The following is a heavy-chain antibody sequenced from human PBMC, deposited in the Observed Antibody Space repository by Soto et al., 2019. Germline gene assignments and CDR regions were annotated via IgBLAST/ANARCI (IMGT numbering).Heavy chain of an antibody. J-gene: IGHJ6*02. Sequence: ASVKVSCKASGYTFTSYAMHWVRQAPGQRLEWMGWINAGNGNTKYSQKFQGRVTITRDTSASTAYMELSSLRSEDTAVYYCASGGLVVVAATPVYYYGMDVWGQGTTVTVSS. CDR1: GYTFTSYA. CDR3: ASGGLVVVAATPVYYYGMDV. V-gene: IGHV1-3*01. D-gene: IGHD2-15*01. CDR2: INAGNGNT.